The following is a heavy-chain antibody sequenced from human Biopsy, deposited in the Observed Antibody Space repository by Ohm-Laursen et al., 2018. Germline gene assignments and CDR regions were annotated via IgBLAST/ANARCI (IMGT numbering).Heavy chain of an antibody. CDR1: GGTLSNYA. V-gene: IGHV1-69*06. CDR3: ASDLLGREGYCGGRNCQIAY. CDR2: IIPIFDTA. Sequence: ASVKVSCKTSGGTLSNYAINWVRQAPGQGLEWMGGIIPIFDTANYAQKFRDRVTITADKSTFTAYMELSSLRSEDAAVYYCASDLLGREGYCGGRNCQIAYWGQGTLVTVSS. D-gene: IGHD2-15*01. J-gene: IGHJ4*02.